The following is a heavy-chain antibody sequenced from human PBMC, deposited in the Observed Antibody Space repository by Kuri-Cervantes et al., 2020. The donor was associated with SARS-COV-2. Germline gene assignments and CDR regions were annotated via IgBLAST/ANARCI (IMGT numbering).Heavy chain of an antibody. CDR1: GYTFTSYG. J-gene: IGHJ4*02. CDR3: VRGWSGYSLYYFDY. CDR2: ISAYNGNT. V-gene: IGHV1-18*01. Sequence: ASVKVSCKASGYTFTSYGISWVRQAPGQGLEWMGWISAYNGNTNYAQKFQGRVTMTRDTSISTAYMELRSLRSDDTAVYYCVRGWSGYSLYYFDYWGQGTLVTVSS. D-gene: IGHD3-3*01.